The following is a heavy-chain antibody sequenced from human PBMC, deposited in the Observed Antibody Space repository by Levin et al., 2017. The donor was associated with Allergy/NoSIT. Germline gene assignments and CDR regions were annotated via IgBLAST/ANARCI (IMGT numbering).Heavy chain of an antibody. J-gene: IGHJ4*02. V-gene: IGHV3-30*04. D-gene: IGHD2-21*02. CDR1: GFTFSSYA. CDR2: ISYDGSNK. CDR3: ARDTEDYCGGDCAIDY. Sequence: PGGSLRLSCAASGFTFSSYAMHWVRQAPGKGLEWVAVISYDGSNKYYADSVKGRFTISRDNSKNTLYLQMNSLRAEDTAVYYCARDTEDYCGGDCAIDYWGQGTLVTVSS.